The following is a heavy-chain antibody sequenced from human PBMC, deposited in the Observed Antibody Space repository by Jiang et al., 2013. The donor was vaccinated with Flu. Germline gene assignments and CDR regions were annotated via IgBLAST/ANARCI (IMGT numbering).Heavy chain of an antibody. V-gene: IGHV5-51*01. CDR3: AREGGHENSLYWYFDV. J-gene: IGHJ2*01. Sequence: GAEVKKPGESLEISCRASGFTFTNYWIAWVRQMPGKGLEWMGVIYPDDSDTRYSPSLQGQVSFSVDKSTKTAYLRWSSLRASDSGMYFCAREGGHENSLYWYFDVWGRGTQVTVSS. CDR1: GFTFTNYW. CDR2: IYPDDSDT.